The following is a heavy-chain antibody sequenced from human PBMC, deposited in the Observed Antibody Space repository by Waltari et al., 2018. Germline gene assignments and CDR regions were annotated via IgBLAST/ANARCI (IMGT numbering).Heavy chain of an antibody. J-gene: IGHJ6*02. V-gene: IGHV1-2*02. CDR1: GYTFTGYY. CDR3: ARELLVVTSPYYGLDV. CDR2: VNPNSGDT. D-gene: IGHD2-15*01. Sequence: QVHLMQSGAEVKKPGASVKVSCKTSGYTFTGYYMRGVRKAPGQGLEWLGWVNPNSGDTNYAQKFQGRVTMTRDTSISTAYMELSRLRSDDAAVYFCARELLVVTSPYYGLDVWGQGTTVTVSS.